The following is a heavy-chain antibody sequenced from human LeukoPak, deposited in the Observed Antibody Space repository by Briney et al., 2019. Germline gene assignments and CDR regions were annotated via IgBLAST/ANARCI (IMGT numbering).Heavy chain of an antibody. J-gene: IGHJ3*02. CDR1: GFTVSNNY. CDR3: VRKNRDFNAAFDI. D-gene: IGHD1-14*01. Sequence: PGGSLRLSCAASGFTVSNNYMSGVRQAPGKGLEWVSISYSDSNTNYADSVKGRFTISRDTSQNTLSLQMNSLRAEVTAVYYCVRKNRDFNAAFDIGGQGTVVRVPS. V-gene: IGHV3-53*01. CDR2: SYSDSNT.